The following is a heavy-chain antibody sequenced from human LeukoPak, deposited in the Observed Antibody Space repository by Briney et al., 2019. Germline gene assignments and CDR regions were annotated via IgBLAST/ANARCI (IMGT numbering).Heavy chain of an antibody. Sequence: ASVKVSCKASGYTFTSYAMNWVRQAPGQGLEWMGWINTNTGNPTYARGFTGRFVFSLDTSVSTAYLQISSLKAEDTAVYYCAREVELWYSSSWYDAFDIWGQGTMVTVSS. CDR2: INTNTGNP. D-gene: IGHD6-13*01. J-gene: IGHJ3*02. V-gene: IGHV7-4-1*02. CDR1: GYTFTSYA. CDR3: AREVELWYSSSWYDAFDI.